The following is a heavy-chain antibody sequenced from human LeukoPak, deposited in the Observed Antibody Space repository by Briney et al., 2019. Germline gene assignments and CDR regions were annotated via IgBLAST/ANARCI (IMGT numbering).Heavy chain of an antibody. CDR3: ARASGDTVDTTTMGSY. Sequence: PEGSLRLSCAASGFTFSTYSMNWVRQAPGKGLEWVSSISSSSAYIYYADSVKGRFTISRDNAKNSLYLQMNSLRAEDTAVYYCARASGDTVDTTTMGSYWGQGTLVTVSS. CDR2: ISSSSAYI. CDR1: GFTFSTYS. J-gene: IGHJ4*02. D-gene: IGHD5-18*01. V-gene: IGHV3-21*01.